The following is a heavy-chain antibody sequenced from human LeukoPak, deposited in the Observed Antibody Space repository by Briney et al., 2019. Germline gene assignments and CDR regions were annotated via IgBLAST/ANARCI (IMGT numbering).Heavy chain of an antibody. CDR1: GFTFSSYG. V-gene: IGHV3-30*18. CDR3: AKVDIVATIDAGRLVDY. Sequence: PGRSLRLSCAASGFTFSSYGMQWFRQAPDKGLEWVAAISNDGSNKYYADSVKGRFTMSRDNSKNTLYLQMSSLRAEDTAVYYCAKVDIVATIDAGRLVDYWGQGTLVTVSS. D-gene: IGHD5-12*01. CDR2: ISNDGSNK. J-gene: IGHJ4*02.